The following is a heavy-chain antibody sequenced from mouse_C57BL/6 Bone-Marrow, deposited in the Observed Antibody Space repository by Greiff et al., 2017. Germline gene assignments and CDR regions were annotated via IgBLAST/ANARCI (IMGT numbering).Heavy chain of an antibody. Sequence: QVQLQQPGAELVMPGASVKLSCKASGYTFTSYWMHWVKQRPGQGLEWIGEIDPSDSYTNYNQKFKGKSTLTVDKSSSTAYMQLSSLTSEDSAVHYCARSCHYYGSEDYFDYWGQGTTLTVSS. CDR1: GYTFTSYW. J-gene: IGHJ2*01. CDR2: IDPSDSYT. V-gene: IGHV1-69*01. D-gene: IGHD1-1*01. CDR3: ARSCHYYGSEDYFDY.